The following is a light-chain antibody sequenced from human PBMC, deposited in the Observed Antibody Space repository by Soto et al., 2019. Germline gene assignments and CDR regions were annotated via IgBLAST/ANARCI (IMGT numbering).Light chain of an antibody. Sequence: DIQMTQSPSTLSASVGDRVTITCRASQSISSWLAWYQQKPGKAPKLLIYKASSLESGVPSRFSGSGSGTELTLTISSLQPHDFATYYCQQSFTFGPGTKVDIK. CDR1: QSISSW. V-gene: IGKV1-5*03. J-gene: IGKJ3*01. CDR3: QQSFT. CDR2: KAS.